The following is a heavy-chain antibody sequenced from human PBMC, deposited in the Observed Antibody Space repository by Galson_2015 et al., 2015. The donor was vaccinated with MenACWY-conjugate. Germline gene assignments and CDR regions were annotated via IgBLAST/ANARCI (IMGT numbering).Heavy chain of an antibody. D-gene: IGHD2-21*02. Sequence: SLRLSCAASGFTFSSYSMNWVRQAPGKGLEWDSYISSSSSTIYYADSVKGRFTISRDNAKNSLYLQMNSLRAEDTAVYYCARDIVVVTATASDYWGQGTLVPVSS. CDR1: GFTFSSYS. CDR3: ARDIVVVTATASDY. CDR2: ISSSSSTI. V-gene: IGHV3-48*01. J-gene: IGHJ4*02.